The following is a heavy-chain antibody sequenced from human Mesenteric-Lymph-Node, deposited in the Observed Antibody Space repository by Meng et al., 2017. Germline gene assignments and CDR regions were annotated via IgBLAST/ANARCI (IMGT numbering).Heavy chain of an antibody. CDR3: ARVAAAGNEWFDP. Sequence: QGTLQGAGPGRVKPSGTLSLTCAGSGGSISRINWWTWVRQPPGKGLEWIGEIYHSGSTNYNPSLKSRVTISVDKSKNQFSLKLSSVTAADTAVYYCARVAAAGNEWFDPWGQGTLVTVSS. CDR2: IYHSGST. V-gene: IGHV4-4*02. D-gene: IGHD6-13*01. J-gene: IGHJ5*02. CDR1: GGSISRINW.